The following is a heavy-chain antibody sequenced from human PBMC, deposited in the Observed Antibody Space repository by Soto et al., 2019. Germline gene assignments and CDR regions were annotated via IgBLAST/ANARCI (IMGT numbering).Heavy chain of an antibody. CDR2: IYTSGST. Sequence: SETLCDTYTVSGGSIRRYYWSWIRQPAGKGLEWIGRIYTSGSTNYNPSLKSRVTMSVDTSKNQFSLELSSVTAADTAVYYCARDRGYYDSSGYLKAFDIWGQGTMVT. V-gene: IGHV4-4*07. D-gene: IGHD3-22*01. CDR1: GGSIRRYY. J-gene: IGHJ3*02. CDR3: ARDRGYYDSSGYLKAFDI.